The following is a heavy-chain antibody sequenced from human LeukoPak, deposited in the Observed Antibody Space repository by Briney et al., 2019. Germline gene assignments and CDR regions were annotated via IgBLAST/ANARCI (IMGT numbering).Heavy chain of an antibody. CDR3: ARDKQPGDY. D-gene: IGHD5-18*01. CDR2: IFYSGGT. J-gene: IGHJ4*02. V-gene: IGHV4-59*02. Sequence: SGTLSLTCTVSGVSVSSYYWSWIRQPPGKGLEWIGYIFYSGGTHYTPSLKSRVTISVDTSKNQFSLKLSSVTAADTAVYYCARDKQPGDYWGQGTLVTVSS. CDR1: GVSVSSYY.